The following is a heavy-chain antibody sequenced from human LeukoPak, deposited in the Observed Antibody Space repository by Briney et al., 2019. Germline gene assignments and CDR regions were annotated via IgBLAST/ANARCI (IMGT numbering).Heavy chain of an antibody. CDR3: ARARRAYNYRGNWFDP. CDR1: GGSFSGYY. V-gene: IGHV4-34*01. J-gene: IGHJ5*02. Sequence: SETLSLTCAVYGGSFSGYYWSWIRRPPGKGLDWIGEINHSGSTNYNPSLKSRVTISVDTSKNQFSLKLSSVTAADTAVYYCARARRAYNYRGNWFDPWGQGTLVTVSS. CDR2: INHSGST. D-gene: IGHD5-18*01.